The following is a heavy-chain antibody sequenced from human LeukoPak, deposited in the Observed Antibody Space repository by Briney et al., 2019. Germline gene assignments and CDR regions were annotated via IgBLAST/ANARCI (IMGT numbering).Heavy chain of an antibody. CDR3: AKVKDTLVRGVMINPNVDX. CDR2: ISGNVGST. CDR1: AFTFSSYG. D-gene: IGHD3-10*01. J-gene: IGHJ4*02. V-gene: IGHV3-23*01. Sequence: GGSLRLSCAASAFTFSSYGMNWVRQVPGKGLEWVPGISGNVGSTYYADSVRGRFTISRDNSKNTLYLQMNSLRAEDTAVYYCAKVKDTLVRGVMINPNVDXWGQGTLVTVSS.